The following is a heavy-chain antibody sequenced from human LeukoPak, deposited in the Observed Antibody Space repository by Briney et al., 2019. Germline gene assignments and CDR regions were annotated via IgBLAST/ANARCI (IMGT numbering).Heavy chain of an antibody. V-gene: IGHV4-39*01. D-gene: IGHD3-22*01. Sequence: PSETLSLTCTVSGGSISSSSYYWGWIRQPPGRGREWIGSIYYSGSTYYNPSLKSRVAISVDTSKNQFSLKLSSVTAADTAVYYCARLGGYYYDSSGYYYPFSYFDYWGQGTLVTVSS. CDR2: IYYSGST. CDR3: ARLGGYYYDSSGYYYPFSYFDY. J-gene: IGHJ4*02. CDR1: GGSISSSSYY.